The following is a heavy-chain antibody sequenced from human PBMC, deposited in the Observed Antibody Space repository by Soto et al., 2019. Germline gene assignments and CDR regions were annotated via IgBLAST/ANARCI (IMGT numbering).Heavy chain of an antibody. CDR2: IYYSGST. CDR3: ARAVVVVSNWFDP. Sequence: QVQLQESGPGLVKPSQTLSLTCTVSGGSISSGGYYWSWIRQHPGKGLEWIGYIYYSGSTNYNPSLMSRVTISVDTSKNQFSLKLSSVTAADTAVYYCARAVVVVSNWFDPWGQGTLVTVSS. CDR1: GGSISSGGYY. V-gene: IGHV4-31*03. J-gene: IGHJ5*02. D-gene: IGHD2-15*01.